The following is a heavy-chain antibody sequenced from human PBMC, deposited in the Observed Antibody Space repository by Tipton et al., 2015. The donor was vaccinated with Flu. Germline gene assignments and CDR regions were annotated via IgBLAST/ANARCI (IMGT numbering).Heavy chain of an antibody. CDR1: GGSISSSSYY. J-gene: IGHJ4*02. D-gene: IGHD3-22*01. CDR2: IYYSGST. CDR3: ARRYYYDSSGYDY. Sequence: TLSLTCTVSGGSISSSSYYWGWIRQPPGKGLEWIGSIYYSGSTYYNPSLKSRVTISVDTSKNQFSLNLSSVTAADTAVYYCARRYYYDSSGYDYWGQGTLVPVSS. V-gene: IGHV4-39*01.